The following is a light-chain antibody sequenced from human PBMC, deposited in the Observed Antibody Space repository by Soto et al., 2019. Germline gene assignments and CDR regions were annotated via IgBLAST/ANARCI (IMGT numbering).Light chain of an antibody. Sequence: VPMTQSPSTLSASVGARVTLTCRASQSISSWLAWYQQKPGKVPKLLIYAASTLQSGVPSRFSGSGSGTDFTLTISRLEPEDFAVYYCQQYDTSPRTFGQGTKVDIK. CDR1: QSISSW. V-gene: IGKV1-27*01. CDR2: AAS. J-gene: IGKJ1*01. CDR3: QQYDTSPRT.